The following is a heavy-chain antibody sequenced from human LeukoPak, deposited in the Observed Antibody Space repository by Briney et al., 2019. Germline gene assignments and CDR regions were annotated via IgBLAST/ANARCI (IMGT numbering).Heavy chain of an antibody. CDR1: GGTFSSYA. CDR3: ASRLNDSSGYYDWYFDL. V-gene: IGHV1-69*13. D-gene: IGHD3-22*01. Sequence: GASVKVSCKASGGTFSSYAISWVRQAPGQGLEWMGGIIPIFGTANYAQKFQGRVTITADESTSTAYMELSSLRSEDTAVYYCASRLNDSSGYYDWYFDLWGRGTLVTVSS. CDR2: IIPIFGTA. J-gene: IGHJ2*01.